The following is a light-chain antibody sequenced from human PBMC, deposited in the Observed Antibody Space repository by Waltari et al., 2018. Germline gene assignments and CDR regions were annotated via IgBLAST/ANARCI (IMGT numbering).Light chain of an antibody. J-gene: IGLJ2*01. CDR2: GKN. CDR1: SLRSDY. V-gene: IGLV3-19*01. Sequence: SSELTQDPAVSVALGQTVRITCQGDSLRSDYASWYQQKPGQAPVLVIYGKNNRPSGIPDRFSGSSSGNTASLTITGAQAEDEADYYCNSRDSSGNHLVVFGGGTKLTVL. CDR3: NSRDSSGNHLVV.